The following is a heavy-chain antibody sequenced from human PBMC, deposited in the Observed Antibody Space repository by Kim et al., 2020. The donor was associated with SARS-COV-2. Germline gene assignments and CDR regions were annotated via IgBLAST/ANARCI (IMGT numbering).Heavy chain of an antibody. J-gene: IGHJ4*02. D-gene: IGHD5-12*01. CDR3: ARGRSVIVAAINGDY. Sequence: GGSLRLSCATSGFTFGDYAMHWVRQAPGKGLEWVSCISCSSSNIYYADSVKGRFTISRDNAKNSLYLQMNSLRAEDTALYYCARGRSVIVAAINGDYWGQGTLVTVSS. CDR1: GFTFGDYA. CDR2: ISCSSSNI. V-gene: IGHV3-9*01.